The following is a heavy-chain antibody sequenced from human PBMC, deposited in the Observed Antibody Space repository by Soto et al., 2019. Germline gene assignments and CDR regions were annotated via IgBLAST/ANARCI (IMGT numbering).Heavy chain of an antibody. CDR2: INAGNGNT. D-gene: IGHD1-26*01. CDR1: GYTFTSYA. J-gene: IGHJ4*02. Sequence: ASVKVSCKASGYTFTSYAMHWVRQAPGQRLEWMGWINAGNGNTKYSQKFQGRVTITRDTSASTAYMELSSLRSEDTAVYYCARAKLVGATTFPFDYWGQGTLVTVSS. V-gene: IGHV1-3*01. CDR3: ARAKLVGATTFPFDY.